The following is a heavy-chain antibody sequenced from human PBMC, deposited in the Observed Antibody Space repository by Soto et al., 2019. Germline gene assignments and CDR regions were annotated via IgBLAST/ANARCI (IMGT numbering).Heavy chain of an antibody. CDR2: ISAYNGNT. CDR3: ARHHSWSGQDAFDI. D-gene: IGHD3-3*02. CDR1: GYTFTSYG. V-gene: IGHV1-18*01. J-gene: IGHJ3*02. Sequence: QVQLVQSGAEVKKPGASVKVSCKASGYTFTSYGISWVRQAPGQGLEWMGWISAYNGNTNYAQQLQGRVTMTTDTSTSTAYMEMRSLKSDDTGVYYWARHHSWSGQDAFDIWGQGTMVTVSS.